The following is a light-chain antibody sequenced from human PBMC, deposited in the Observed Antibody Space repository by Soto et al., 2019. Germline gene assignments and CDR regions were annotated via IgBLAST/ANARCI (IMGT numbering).Light chain of an antibody. Sequence: EVVWTQSRGTLSLSPGERATLSCRASQSVSGSDLAWYQQKPGQAPRLLISGVSNRATGTPDRFSGSGSGTDFTLTISSLEPEDFAVYYCQQYGSSPPITFGQGTRLEIK. CDR2: GVS. J-gene: IGKJ5*01. V-gene: IGKV3-20*01. CDR3: QQYGSSPPIT. CDR1: QSVSGSD.